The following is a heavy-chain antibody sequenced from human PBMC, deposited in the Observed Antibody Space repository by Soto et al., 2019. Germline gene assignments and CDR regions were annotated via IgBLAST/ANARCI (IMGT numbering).Heavy chain of an antibody. V-gene: IGHV1-69*02. Sequence: GASVKVSCKASGGTFSSYTISWVRQAPGQGLEWMGRIIPILGIANYAQKFQGRVTITADKSTSTAYMELSSLTSDDTAVYYCASYQSWRDLVWWFDSWGQGTLVTVSS. D-gene: IGHD3-16*01. J-gene: IGHJ5*01. CDR1: GGTFSSYT. CDR2: IIPILGIA. CDR3: ASYQSWRDLVWWFDS.